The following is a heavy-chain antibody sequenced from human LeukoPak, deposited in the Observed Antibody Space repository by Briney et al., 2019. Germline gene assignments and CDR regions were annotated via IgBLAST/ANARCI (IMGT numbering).Heavy chain of an antibody. V-gene: IGHV4-4*07. CDR1: GGAISSYY. CDR2: IYTSGST. CDR3: ARDSRRNWGSDYYMDV. D-gene: IGHD7-27*01. Sequence: SETLSLTCTVSGGAISSYYWSWLRQPAGKGLEWIGRIYTSGSTNYNPSLKSRVTMSVDTSKNQFSLKLSSVTAGDTAVYYCARDSRRNWGSDYYMDVWGKGTTVTVSS. J-gene: IGHJ6*03.